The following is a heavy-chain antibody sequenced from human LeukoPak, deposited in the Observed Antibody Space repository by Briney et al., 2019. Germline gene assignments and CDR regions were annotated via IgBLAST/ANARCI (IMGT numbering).Heavy chain of an antibody. Sequence: GGSLRLSCAASGFTFSSYSMNWVRQAPGKGLEWVSYISSSSSTIYYADSVKGRFTISRDNAKNSLYLQMNSLRAEDTAVYYCARDPKKAGIAAAEFDYWGQGTLVTVSS. CDR2: ISSSSSTI. CDR3: ARDPKKAGIAAAEFDY. D-gene: IGHD6-13*01. V-gene: IGHV3-48*04. J-gene: IGHJ4*02. CDR1: GFTFSSYS.